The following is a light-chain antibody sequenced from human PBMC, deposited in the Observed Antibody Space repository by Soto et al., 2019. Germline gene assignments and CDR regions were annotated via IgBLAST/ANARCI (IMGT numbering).Light chain of an antibody. J-gene: IGKJ5*01. CDR2: GAY. CDR3: QKYGTSPQIN. V-gene: IGKV3-20*01. Sequence: DILMTHAPATLSVSPVAIATFSCSASQSVSSNLAWYQKKPGQAPRLIIYGAYNRATGIPDRFSGSGSGTDFTLTIRRLEPEDFAVYYCQKYGTSPQINFGKGQRREIK. CDR1: QSVSSN.